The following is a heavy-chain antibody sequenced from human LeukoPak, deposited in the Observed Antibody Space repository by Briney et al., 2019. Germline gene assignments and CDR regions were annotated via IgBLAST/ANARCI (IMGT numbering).Heavy chain of an antibody. CDR2: IIPIFGTA. D-gene: IGHD3-22*01. Sequence: GASVKVSCKASGGTFSSYAISWVRQAPGQGLEWMGRIIPIFGTANYAQKFQGRVTITTDESTSTAYMELSSLRSEDTAVYYCSRYDSSGYYYSWGQGTLVTVSS. J-gene: IGHJ5*02. V-gene: IGHV1-69*05. CDR1: GGTFSSYA. CDR3: SRYDSSGYYYS.